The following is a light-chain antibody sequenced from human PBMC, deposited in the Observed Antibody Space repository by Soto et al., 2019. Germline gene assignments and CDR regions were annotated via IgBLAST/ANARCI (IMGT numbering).Light chain of an antibody. CDR2: DSD. Sequence: QSVLTQPPSVSAAPGQKVTISCSGSSANIGSNYVSWYQHLPGTAPKLVIYDSDRRPSEIPDRFSGSKSGTSATLDITGLQTGDDADYYCGAWDDSLSVVLFGGGTKLTVL. CDR3: GAWDDSLSVVL. V-gene: IGLV1-51*01. CDR1: SANIGSNY. J-gene: IGLJ2*01.